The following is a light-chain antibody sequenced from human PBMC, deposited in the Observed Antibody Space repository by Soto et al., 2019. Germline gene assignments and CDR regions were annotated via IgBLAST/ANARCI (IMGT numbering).Light chain of an antibody. Sequence: EIVLTQSPATPSLSPGERATLSCRASQSVSSYLAWYQQKPGQAPRLLIYDASNRATGIPARFSGSGSGTDFTLTISSLEPEDFAVYYCQQRSNWPTFGQGTRLEIK. J-gene: IGKJ5*01. CDR3: QQRSNWPT. CDR2: DAS. V-gene: IGKV3-11*01. CDR1: QSVSSY.